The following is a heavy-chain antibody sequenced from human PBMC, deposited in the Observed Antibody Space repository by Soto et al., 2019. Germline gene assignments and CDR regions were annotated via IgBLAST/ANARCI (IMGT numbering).Heavy chain of an antibody. V-gene: IGHV1-69*05. D-gene: IGHD3-10*01. J-gene: IGHJ4*02. Sequence: SVKVSCKASGGTFSSYAISWVRQAPGQGLEWMGGIIPIFGTANYAQKLQGRVTMTTDTSTSIAYMELRSLRSDDTAVYYCARWFGDGDYWGQGTLVTVSS. CDR1: GGTFSSYA. CDR2: IIPIFGTA. CDR3: ARWFGDGDY.